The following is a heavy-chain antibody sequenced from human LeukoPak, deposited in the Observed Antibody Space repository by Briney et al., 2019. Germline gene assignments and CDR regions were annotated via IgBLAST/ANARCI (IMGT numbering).Heavy chain of an antibody. CDR1: GGTFSSYA. Sequence: GASVKVSCKASGGTFSSYAISWVRQAPGQALEWMGGIIPIFGTANYAQKFQGRVMITADESTSTAYMELSSLRSEDTAVYYCARDLGLLSEGSAWYYWGQGTLVTVSS. CDR2: IIPIFGTA. D-gene: IGHD6-19*01. V-gene: IGHV1-69*13. J-gene: IGHJ4*02. CDR3: ARDLGLLSEGSAWYY.